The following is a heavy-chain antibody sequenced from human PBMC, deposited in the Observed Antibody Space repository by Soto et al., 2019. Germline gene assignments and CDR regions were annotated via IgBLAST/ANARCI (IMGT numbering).Heavy chain of an antibody. D-gene: IGHD2-21*02. Sequence: SETLSLTCTVSGGSVSSGSYYWSWIRHPPGKGLEWIGYIYYSGSTNYNPSLKSRVTISVDTSKNQFSLKLSSVTAADTAVYYCARGDGGNSDDAFDIWGQGTMVTV. CDR1: GGSVSSGSYY. J-gene: IGHJ3*02. V-gene: IGHV4-61*01. CDR3: ARGDGGNSDDAFDI. CDR2: IYYSGST.